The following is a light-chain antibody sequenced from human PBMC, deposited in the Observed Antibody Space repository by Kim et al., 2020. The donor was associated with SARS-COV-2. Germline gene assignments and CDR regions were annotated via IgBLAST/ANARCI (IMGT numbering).Light chain of an antibody. V-gene: IGLV7-43*01. CDR2: STK. CDR3: LLYYESARV. Sequence: VTLTCASNTGAVTSDYYPFWYQQKPGQAPRALIYSTKYSINNKHSWTPARFSGSLLGGKASLTVSPVQPEDEAEYYCLLYYESARVFGTGTKVTVL. CDR1: TGAVTSDYY. J-gene: IGLJ1*01.